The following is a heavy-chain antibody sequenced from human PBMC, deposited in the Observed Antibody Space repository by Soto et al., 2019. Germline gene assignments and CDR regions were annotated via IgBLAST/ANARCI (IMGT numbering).Heavy chain of an antibody. CDR3: ARSAITIFGVVPSDV. CDR1: GYTFTSYA. J-gene: IGHJ6*04. V-gene: IGHV1-3*01. CDR2: INADNGNT. Sequence: ASVKVSCRASGYTFTSYAMHWVRQAPGQRLEWMGWINADNGNTKYSQKFQGRVTISRDTSASTAYMELSSLRSEDTAVYYCARSAITIFGVVPSDVWGKGTTVTVSS. D-gene: IGHD3-3*01.